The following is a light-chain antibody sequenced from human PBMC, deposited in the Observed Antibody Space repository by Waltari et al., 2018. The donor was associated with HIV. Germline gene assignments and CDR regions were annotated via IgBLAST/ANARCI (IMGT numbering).Light chain of an antibody. CDR1: QSIGSW. V-gene: IGKV1-5*03. J-gene: IGKJ1*01. CDR3: QQYSTLGT. CDR2: RAS. Sequence: IQMTQSPSTLSASVGDRVTITCRASQSIGSWLAWYQQKPGKPPKLLIFRASSLESGVPSIFSGSGSGTEFSFTISSLQADDFATYYCQQYSTLGTFGQGTKVEIK.